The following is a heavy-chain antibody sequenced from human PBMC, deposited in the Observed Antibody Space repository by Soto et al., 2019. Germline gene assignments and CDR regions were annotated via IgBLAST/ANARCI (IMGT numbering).Heavy chain of an antibody. CDR2: INAGNGNT. CDR1: GYTFTSYA. J-gene: IGHJ4*02. Sequence: ASVKVSCKASGYTFTSYAIHWVRQAPGQRLEWMGWINAGNGNTKYSQRFQGRVTITRDTSASTAYMELSRLRSEDTAVYYCAREGRYGDYLDYWGQGTLVTAPQ. CDR3: AREGRYGDYLDY. V-gene: IGHV1-3*01. D-gene: IGHD4-17*01.